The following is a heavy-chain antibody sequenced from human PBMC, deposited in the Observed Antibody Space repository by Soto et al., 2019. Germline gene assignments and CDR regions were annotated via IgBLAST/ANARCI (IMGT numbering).Heavy chain of an antibody. V-gene: IGHV1-18*01. CDR2: ISAYNGNT. CDR1: GYTFTSYG. D-gene: IGHD6-19*01. J-gene: IGHJ3*02. Sequence: ASVKVSCKASGYTFTSYGISWERQAPGQGLEWMGWISAYNGNTNYAQKLQGRVTMTTDTSTSTAYMELRSLRSDDTAVYYCARCLLVAGLMSHAFDIWGQGTMVTVSS. CDR3: ARCLLVAGLMSHAFDI.